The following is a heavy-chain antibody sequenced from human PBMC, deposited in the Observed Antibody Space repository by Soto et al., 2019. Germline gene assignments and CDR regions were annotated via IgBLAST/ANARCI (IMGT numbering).Heavy chain of an antibody. CDR3: ATGTDTRSRFRHYDY. J-gene: IGHJ4*02. CDR2: INQDGSER. CDR1: GFTFRTFW. Sequence: EVQLVESGGGLVQPGGSLRLSCAASGFTFRTFWMSWVRQAPGKGLEWVANINQDGSERYYVDSVKGRFTISRDNAENSQSLQMNSLRVEDAAVYYCATGTDTRSRFRHYDYWGQGTLVTVSS. D-gene: IGHD6-13*01. V-gene: IGHV3-7*01.